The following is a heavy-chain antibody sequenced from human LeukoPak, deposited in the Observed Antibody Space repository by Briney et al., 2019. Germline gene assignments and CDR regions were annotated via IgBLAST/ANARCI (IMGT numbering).Heavy chain of an antibody. J-gene: IGHJ4*02. Sequence: GGSLRLSCAASGFTFNTYRMNWVRQAPGKGLEWVSAISGSGGSTYYADSVKGRFTISRDNSKNTLYLQMNSLRAEDTAVYYCAKDKNGDYDYWGQGTLVTVSS. D-gene: IGHD4-17*01. CDR2: ISGSGGST. CDR1: GFTFNTYR. CDR3: AKDKNGDYDY. V-gene: IGHV3-23*01.